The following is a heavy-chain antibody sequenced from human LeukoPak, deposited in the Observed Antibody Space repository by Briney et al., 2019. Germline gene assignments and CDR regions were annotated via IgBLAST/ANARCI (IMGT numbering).Heavy chain of an antibody. CDR2: ISSSSSYI. Sequence: GGSLRLSCAASGFTFSSYSMNWVRQAPGKGLEWVSSISSSSSYIYYADSVKGRFTISRDNAKNSLYLQMNSLRAEDTAVYYCARDRYIDSIDSSSYYYNHEYYFDYWGQGTLVTVSS. CDR1: GFTFSSYS. J-gene: IGHJ4*02. V-gene: IGHV3-21*01. D-gene: IGHD3-22*01. CDR3: ARDRYIDSIDSSSYYYNHEYYFDY.